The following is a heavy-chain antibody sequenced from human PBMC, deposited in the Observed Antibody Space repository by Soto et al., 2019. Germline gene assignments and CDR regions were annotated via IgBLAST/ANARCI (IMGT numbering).Heavy chain of an antibody. CDR3: AADGAIIFGSAWFDP. D-gene: IGHD3-16*01. V-gene: IGHV1-58*01. CDR1: GFTFTSSA. Sequence: SVKVSCKASGFTFTSSAVQWVRQARGQRLEWIGWIVVGSGNTNYAQKFQERVTITRDMSTSTAYMELSSLRSEDTAVYYCAADGAIIFGSAWFDPWGQGTLVTVS. J-gene: IGHJ5*02. CDR2: IVVGSGNT.